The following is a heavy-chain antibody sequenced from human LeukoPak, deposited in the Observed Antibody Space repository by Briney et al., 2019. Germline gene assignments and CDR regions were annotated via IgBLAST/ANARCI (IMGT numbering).Heavy chain of an antibody. Sequence: ASVKVSCKASGYTFTSYGISWVRQAPGQGLEWMGGIIPIFGTANYAQKFQGRVTITADESTSTAYMELSSLRSEDTAVYYCARGGSIHNDILTGYYFIDYWGQGTLVTVSS. CDR1: GYTFTSYG. D-gene: IGHD3-9*01. J-gene: IGHJ4*02. CDR2: IIPIFGTA. CDR3: ARGGSIHNDILTGYYFIDY. V-gene: IGHV1-69*13.